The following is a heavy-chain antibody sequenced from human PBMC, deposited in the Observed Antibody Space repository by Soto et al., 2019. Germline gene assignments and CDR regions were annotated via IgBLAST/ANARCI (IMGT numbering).Heavy chain of an antibody. J-gene: IGHJ4*02. V-gene: IGHV3-23*01. D-gene: IGHD1-26*01. CDR3: EKVLSSGSYSGALEY. Sequence: GGSLRLSCVASGFSITSFAMSWVRQAPGKGLEWASAISASGGSTYADSVKGRFTISRDNSKNTLYLQMNRLRVEDTAVYYCEKVLSSGSYSGALEYWGQGALVTVSS. CDR2: ISASGGST. CDR1: GFSITSFA.